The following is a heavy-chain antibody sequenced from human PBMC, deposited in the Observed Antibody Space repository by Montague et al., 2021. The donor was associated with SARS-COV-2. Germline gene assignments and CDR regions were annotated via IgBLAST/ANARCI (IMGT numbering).Heavy chain of an antibody. CDR1: GFTFSSYA. CDR3: AKGRTVVATISPFDY. Sequence: SLRLSCAASGFTFSSYAMSWVRQAPGKGLEWVSATSGSGGSTYYADSVKGRFTISRDNSKNTLYLQMNSLRAEDTAVYYCAKGRTVVATISPFDYWGQGTLVTVSS. J-gene: IGHJ4*02. V-gene: IGHV3-23*01. D-gene: IGHD5-12*01. CDR2: TSGSGGST.